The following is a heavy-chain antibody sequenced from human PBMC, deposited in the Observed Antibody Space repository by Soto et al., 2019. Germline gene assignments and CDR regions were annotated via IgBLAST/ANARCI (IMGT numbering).Heavy chain of an antibody. CDR2: INPSGGST. CDR3: AMKGHTPDYYYYMDV. D-gene: IGHD2-15*01. J-gene: IGHJ6*03. Sequence: ASVKVSCKASGYTFTSYYMHWVRQAPGQGLEWMGIINPSGGSTSYAQKIQGRVTMTRDTSTSTVYMELSSLRSEDTAVYYCAMKGHTPDYYYYMDVWGKGTTVTVSS. V-gene: IGHV1-46*03. CDR1: GYTFTSYY.